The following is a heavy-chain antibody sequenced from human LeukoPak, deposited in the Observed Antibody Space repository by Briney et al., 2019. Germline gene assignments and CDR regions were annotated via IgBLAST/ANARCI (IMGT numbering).Heavy chain of an antibody. CDR3: ARFPLTYATA. CDR2: INADGGAT. D-gene: IGHD2-2*01. Sequence: GGSLRLSCAASGFTFSDYWMHWVRQTPGKGLEWVSRINADGGATYADSVLGRSTLSRDNAQNRVYLQMNSLRDEDTAVYFCARFPLTYATAWGQGTLVTVSS. J-gene: IGHJ5*02. V-gene: IGHV3-74*03. CDR1: GFTFSDYW.